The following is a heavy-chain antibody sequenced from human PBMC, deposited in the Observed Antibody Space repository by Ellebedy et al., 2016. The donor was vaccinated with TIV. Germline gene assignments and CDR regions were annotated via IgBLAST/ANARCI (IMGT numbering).Heavy chain of an antibody. Sequence: AASVKVSCKPSGYVFDSFFLAWVRQAPGQGLEWMGWINPVSGATHYAQSLQGRLTMTRDTSIGTAYMELGSRQSDDTAIYYCVRSRAYHFDNWGEGTLVTVSS. D-gene: IGHD2-2*01. J-gene: IGHJ4*02. CDR2: INPVSGAT. CDR3: VRSRAYHFDN. V-gene: IGHV1-2*02. CDR1: GYVFDSFF.